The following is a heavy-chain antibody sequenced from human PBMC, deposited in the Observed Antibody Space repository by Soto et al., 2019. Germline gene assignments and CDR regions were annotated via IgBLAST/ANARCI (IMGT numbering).Heavy chain of an antibody. CDR1: GFTFSSYW. CDR3: ARSDRGYDILTCYYYAEYYYDY. Sequence: GGSLRLSCAASGFTFSSYWMHWVRQAPGKGLVWVSRINSDGSSTSYADSVKGRFTISRDNAKNTLYLQMNSLRAEDTAVYYCARSDRGYDILTCYYYAEYYYDYWGQGTLVTVSS. J-gene: IGHJ4*02. V-gene: IGHV3-74*01. D-gene: IGHD3-9*01. CDR2: INSDGSST.